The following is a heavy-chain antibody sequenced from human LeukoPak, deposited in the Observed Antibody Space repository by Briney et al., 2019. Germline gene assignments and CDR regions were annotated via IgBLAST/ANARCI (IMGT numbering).Heavy chain of an antibody. J-gene: IGHJ4*02. D-gene: IGHD3-16*01. CDR2: INLNSGDT. CDR1: GYTFTGYY. Sequence: GASVKVSCKASGYTFTGYYIHWVRQAPGLDLEWMGWINLNSGDTNYAQKFQGRVAMTRDTSISTAYMELSRLRSDDTAVYYCARGVLRDHFDYWGQGTLVIVSS. CDR3: ARGVLRDHFDY. V-gene: IGHV1-2*02.